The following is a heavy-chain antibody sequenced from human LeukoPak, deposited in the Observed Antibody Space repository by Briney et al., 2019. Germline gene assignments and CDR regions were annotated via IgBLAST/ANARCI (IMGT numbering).Heavy chain of an antibody. CDR2: VNPNSGGT. D-gene: IGHD6-13*01. J-gene: IGHJ4*02. V-gene: IGHV1-2*02. CDR3: ARDRQQSYDY. Sequence: ASVKVSCTASGYTFTGYCMHWVRQAPGQGHGRRGWVNPNSGGTNYAQKFQGRVTMTRDTSISTTYMELRRLRSEDTAVYYCARDRQQSYDYWGQGTLVTVSS. CDR1: GYTFTGYC.